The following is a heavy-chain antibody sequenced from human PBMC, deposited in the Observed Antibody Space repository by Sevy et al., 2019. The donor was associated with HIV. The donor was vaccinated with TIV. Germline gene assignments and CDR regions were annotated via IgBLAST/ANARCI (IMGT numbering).Heavy chain of an antibody. D-gene: IGHD3-3*01. CDR1: GFTFSSYW. Sequence: GGSLRLSCAASGFTFSSYWMHWVRQAPGKGLVWVSRINSDGSSTNYADSVGGRFTISRDNAKNILYLQMNSLRVDDTAVYYCAGGITIFEGWFDPWGQGTLVTVSS. CDR3: AGGITIFEGWFDP. CDR2: INSDGSST. V-gene: IGHV3-74*01. J-gene: IGHJ5*02.